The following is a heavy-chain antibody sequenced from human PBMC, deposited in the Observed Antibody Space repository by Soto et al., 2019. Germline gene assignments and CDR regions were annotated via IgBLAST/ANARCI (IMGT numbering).Heavy chain of an antibody. D-gene: IGHD1-7*01. CDR2: ISGSGGST. Sequence: PGWSLRLSCAASGFTFSSYAMSWVRQAPGKGLEWVSAISGSGGSTYYADSVKGRFTISRDNSKNTLYLQMNSLRAEDTALYYCANDKETGTTSYYGMHVWGQGTTVTVYS. CDR3: ANDKETGTTSYYGMHV. J-gene: IGHJ6*02. CDR1: GFTFSSYA. V-gene: IGHV3-23*01.